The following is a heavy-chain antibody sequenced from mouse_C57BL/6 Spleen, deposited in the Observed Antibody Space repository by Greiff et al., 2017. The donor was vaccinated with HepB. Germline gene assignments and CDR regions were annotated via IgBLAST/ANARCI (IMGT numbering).Heavy chain of an antibody. Sequence: EVKLVESGGDLVKPGGSLKLSCAASGFTFSSYGMSWVRQTPDKRLEWVATISSGGSYTYYPDSVKGRFTISRDNAKNTLYLQMSSLKSEDTAMYYCAREWGWVRPFDYWGQGTTLTVSS. CDR3: AREWGWVRPFDY. V-gene: IGHV5-6*02. D-gene: IGHD2-2*01. CDR2: ISSGGSYT. J-gene: IGHJ2*01. CDR1: GFTFSSYG.